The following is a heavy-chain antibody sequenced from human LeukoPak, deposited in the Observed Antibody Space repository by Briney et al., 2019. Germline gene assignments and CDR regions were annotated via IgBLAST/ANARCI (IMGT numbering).Heavy chain of an antibody. D-gene: IGHD2-2*01. V-gene: IGHV4-38-2*01. J-gene: IGHJ5*02. CDR3: ARHRPIVVVPAASFDP. CDR2: IYHSGSA. Sequence: PSETLSLTCAVSGYSISSGYYWGWIRQPPGKELEWIGSIYHSGSAYYNPSLKSRVTISVDTPKNQFSLKLSSVTAADTAVYYCARHRPIVVVPAASFDPWGQGTLVTVSS. CDR1: GYSISSGYY.